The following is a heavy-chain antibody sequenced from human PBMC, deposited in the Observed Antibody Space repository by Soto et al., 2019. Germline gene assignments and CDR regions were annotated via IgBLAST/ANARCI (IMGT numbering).Heavy chain of an antibody. CDR3: ARPLPSSYGDVWIDP. D-gene: IGHD5-18*01. Sequence: PGESLKISCKGSGYSFTSYWIGWVRQMPGKGLEWMGIIYPGDSDTRYSPSFQGQVTISADKSISTAYLQWSSLKASDTAMYYCARPLPSSYGDVWIDPWGQGTLVTVSS. CDR1: GYSFTSYW. V-gene: IGHV5-51*01. J-gene: IGHJ5*02. CDR2: IYPGDSDT.